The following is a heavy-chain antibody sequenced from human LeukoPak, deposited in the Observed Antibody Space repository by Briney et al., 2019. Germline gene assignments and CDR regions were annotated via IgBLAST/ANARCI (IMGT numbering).Heavy chain of an antibody. J-gene: IGHJ4*02. V-gene: IGHV3-7*05. D-gene: IGHD6-13*01. Sequence: GGSLRLSCASSGFTFSNYWMSWVRQAPGKXLEWVANIKEDGSEKDYVDSVKGRFTISRDNAKNSLYLQMNSLRAEDTAIYYCARDWGAAGLWDYWGQGTLVTASS. CDR1: GFTFSNYW. CDR3: ARDWGAAGLWDY. CDR2: IKEDGSEK.